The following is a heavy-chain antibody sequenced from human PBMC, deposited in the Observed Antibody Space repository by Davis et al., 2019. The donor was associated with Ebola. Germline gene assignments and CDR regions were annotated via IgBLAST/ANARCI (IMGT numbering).Heavy chain of an antibody. J-gene: IGHJ6*03. CDR1: GFTFSSYW. Sequence: GESLKISCAASGFTFSSYWMSWVRQAPGKGLEWVANIKQDGSEKYYVDSVKGRFTISRDNAKNSLYLQMNSLRAEDTAVYYCARERWIYYYMDVWGKGTTVTVSS. CDR3: ARERWIYYYMDV. D-gene: IGHD2-2*03. V-gene: IGHV3-7*01. CDR2: IKQDGSEK.